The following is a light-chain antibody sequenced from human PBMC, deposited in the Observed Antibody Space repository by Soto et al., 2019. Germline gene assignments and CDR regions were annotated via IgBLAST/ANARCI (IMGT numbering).Light chain of an antibody. V-gene: IGKV3-11*01. CDR3: LQRSGWPWT. CDR2: DAS. Sequence: EIVLTQSPATLSLSPGERATLSCRASQSVSSYLAWYQQKPGQAPRLLIYDASNRATDIPARFSGSGSGTDFTLTISSLEPEAFAVYYCLQRSGWPWTFGQGTKVEIK. CDR1: QSVSSY. J-gene: IGKJ1*01.